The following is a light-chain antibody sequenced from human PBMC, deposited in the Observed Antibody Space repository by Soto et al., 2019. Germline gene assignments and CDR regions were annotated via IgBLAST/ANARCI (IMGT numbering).Light chain of an antibody. V-gene: IGKV1-5*01. J-gene: IGKJ1*01. CDR2: DAS. CDR1: QSISTW. Sequence: DIQMTQSPSTLSASVGDTVTITCRASQSISTWLAWYQHKPGEAPRLLIFDASNLETGVPSRFSGSGSGTEFTLTISSLQPDYFATYYCLQYNGYSGTFGQGTKVENK. CDR3: LQYNGYSGT.